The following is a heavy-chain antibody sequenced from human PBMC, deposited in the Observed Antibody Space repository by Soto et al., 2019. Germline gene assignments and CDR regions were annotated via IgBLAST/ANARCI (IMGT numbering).Heavy chain of an antibody. CDR3: ARDRVLGVVVGYYGMDV. CDR1: GASISSGGSP. V-gene: IGHV4-30-2*01. J-gene: IGHJ6*02. D-gene: IGHD2-15*01. CDR2: ISHTGTT. Sequence: SETLSLTCTVSGASISSGGSPKSWIRQPPGQGLEWIAYISHTGTTDYNPSLQSRVTASVDRPKNQFSLKLSSVTAADTAVYYCARDRVLGVVVGYYGMDVWGQGTTVTVS.